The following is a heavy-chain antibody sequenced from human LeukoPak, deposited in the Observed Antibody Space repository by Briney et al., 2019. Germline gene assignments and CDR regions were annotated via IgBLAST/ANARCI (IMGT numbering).Heavy chain of an antibody. CDR1: GFTFSSYS. CDR2: ISSSSSYI. CDR3: ARGGEDIVVVPAAMGGDWFDP. D-gene: IGHD2-2*01. Sequence: SGGSLRLSCAASGFTFSSYSMNWVRQAPGEGLEWVSSISSSSSYIYYADSVKGRFTISRDNAKNSLYLQMNSLRAEDTAVYYCARGGEDIVVVPAAMGGDWFDPWGQGTLVTVSS. J-gene: IGHJ5*02. V-gene: IGHV3-21*01.